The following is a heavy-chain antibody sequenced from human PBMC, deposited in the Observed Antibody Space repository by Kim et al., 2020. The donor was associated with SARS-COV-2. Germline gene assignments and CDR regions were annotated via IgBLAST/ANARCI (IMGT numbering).Heavy chain of an antibody. CDR1: GGSFSGYY. D-gene: IGHD6-13*01. CDR3: ARGHSSSWYAYYYYYGMDV. J-gene: IGHJ6*02. CDR2: INHSGST. V-gene: IGHV4-34*01. Sequence: SQTLSLTCAVYGGSFSGYYWSWIRQPPGKGLEWIGEINHSGSTNYNPSLKSRVTISVDTSKNQFSLKLSSVTAADTAVYYCARGHSSSWYAYYYYYGMDVWGQGTTVTVSS.